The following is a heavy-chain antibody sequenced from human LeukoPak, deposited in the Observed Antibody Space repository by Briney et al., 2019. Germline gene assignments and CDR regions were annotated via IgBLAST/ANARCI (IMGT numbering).Heavy chain of an antibody. CDR2: MNPNNGNT. J-gene: IGHJ4*02. CDR3: ARGRTGAPTMIVVVITEYYFDY. CDR1: GYTFTGYY. V-gene: IGHV1-8*02. Sequence: ASVKVSCKASGYTFTGYYMHWVRQATGQGLEWLGWMNPNNGNTGYAQKFQGRVTMTRNTSISTAYMELSSLRSEDTAMYYCARGRTGAPTMIVVVITEYYFDYWGQGTLVTVSS. D-gene: IGHD3-22*01.